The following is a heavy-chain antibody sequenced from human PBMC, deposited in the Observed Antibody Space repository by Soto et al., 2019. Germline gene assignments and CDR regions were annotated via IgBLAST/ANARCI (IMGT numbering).Heavy chain of an antibody. V-gene: IGHV1-69*12. CDR1: GGTFSSYT. D-gene: IGHD5-12*01. CDR3: ASGNRRWLQLWYFDL. CDR2: IIPIFGTA. Sequence: QVQLVQSGAEVKKPGSSVTVSCKASGGTFSSYTISWVRQAPGQGLEWMGGIIPIFGTANYAQKFQGRVTITADESTSTAYMELSSLRSEGTAVYYCASGNRRWLQLWYFDLWGRGTLVTVSS. J-gene: IGHJ2*01.